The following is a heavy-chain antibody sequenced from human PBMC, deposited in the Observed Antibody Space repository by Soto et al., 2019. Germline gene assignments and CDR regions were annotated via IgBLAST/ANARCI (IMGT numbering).Heavy chain of an antibody. Sequence: GGSLRLSCAASGFTFSSYAMHRVRQAPGKGLEWVAVISYDGSNKYYADSVKGRFTISRDNSKNTLYLQMNSLRAEDTAVYYCAREGGCSSTSCYFYYYYGMDVWGQGTTVTVSS. CDR1: GFTFSSYA. V-gene: IGHV3-30-3*01. CDR2: ISYDGSNK. J-gene: IGHJ6*02. CDR3: AREGGCSSTSCYFYYYYGMDV. D-gene: IGHD2-2*01.